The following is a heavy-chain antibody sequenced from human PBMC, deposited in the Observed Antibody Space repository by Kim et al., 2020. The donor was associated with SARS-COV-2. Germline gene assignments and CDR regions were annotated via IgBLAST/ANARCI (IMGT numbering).Heavy chain of an antibody. Sequence: GGSLRLSCAASGFTFSDYYMSWIRQAPGKGLEWVSYISSSSSYTNYADSVKGRFTISRDNAKNSLYLQMNSLRAEDTAVYYCARAGLLWSLDYWGQGTLVTVSS. CDR3: ARAGLLWSLDY. D-gene: IGHD3-10*01. V-gene: IGHV3-11*05. CDR2: ISSSSSYT. J-gene: IGHJ4*01. CDR1: GFTFSDYY.